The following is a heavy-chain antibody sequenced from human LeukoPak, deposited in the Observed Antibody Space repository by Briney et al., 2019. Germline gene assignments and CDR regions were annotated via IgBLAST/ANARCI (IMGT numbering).Heavy chain of an antibody. CDR2: ISRSDSAI. J-gene: IGHJ6*03. CDR1: IFTLSDYT. V-gene: IGHV3-48*04. D-gene: IGHD2/OR15-2a*01. CDR3: ARDPRGYCTSSKCYYFSYMDV. Sequence: GGSLRLSCAASIFTLSDYTMHWVRQAPGKGLEWISYISRSDSAICYGDSVKGRFTVSRDSVKNSLYLHMNSLRTEDTAAYFCARDPRGYCTSSKCYYFSYMDVWGKGTTVTVSS.